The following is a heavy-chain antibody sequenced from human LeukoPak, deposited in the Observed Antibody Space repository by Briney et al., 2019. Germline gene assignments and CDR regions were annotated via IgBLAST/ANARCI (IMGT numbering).Heavy chain of an antibody. CDR1: GYTFTSYG. Sequence: ASVKVSCKASGYTFTSYGISWVRQAPGQGLEWMGWISAYNGNTNYAQKLQGRVTMTTDTSTSTAYMELRSLRSEDTALYYCARIRDGYNDAYDIWGQGTMVTVSS. V-gene: IGHV1-18*01. J-gene: IGHJ3*02. D-gene: IGHD5-24*01. CDR2: ISAYNGNT. CDR3: ARIRDGYNDAYDI.